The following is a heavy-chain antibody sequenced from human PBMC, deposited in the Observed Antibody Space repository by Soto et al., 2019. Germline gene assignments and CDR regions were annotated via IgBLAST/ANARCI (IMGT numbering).Heavy chain of an antibody. CDR2: IGTIGDT. CDR1: GFTFSTYD. CDR3: ARGRSNQYESSPPPKFDP. Sequence: QPGGSLRLSCAASGFTFSTYDMHWVGRATGKSLEWVSAIGTIGDTYYLDSVKGRFTISREDAKNSLYLQMNSLRAGDTAVYYCARGRSNQYESSPPPKFDPWGRGTLVTVSS. D-gene: IGHD2-8*01. V-gene: IGHV3-13*01. J-gene: IGHJ5*02.